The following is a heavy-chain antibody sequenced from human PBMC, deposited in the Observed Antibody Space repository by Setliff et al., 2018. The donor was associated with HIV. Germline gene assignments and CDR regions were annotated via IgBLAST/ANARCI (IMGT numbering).Heavy chain of an antibody. CDR3: ARDRGSYNFWSGLARGDNWFDP. CDR1: GASISTYY. D-gene: IGHD3-3*01. J-gene: IGHJ5*02. Sequence: SETLSLTCTASGASISTYYWSRIRQPPGKGLEWIGYIFYSGSSNYNPSLKSRVTMSVDTSKNQFSLNLTSVTAADTAVYYCARDRGSYNFWSGLARGDNWFDPWGQGTLVTVSS. V-gene: IGHV4-59*01. CDR2: IFYSGSS.